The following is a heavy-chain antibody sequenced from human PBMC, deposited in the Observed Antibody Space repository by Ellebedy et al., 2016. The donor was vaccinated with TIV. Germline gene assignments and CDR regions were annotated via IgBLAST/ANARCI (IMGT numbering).Heavy chain of an antibody. CDR3: ARAGQCGGDCYPH. J-gene: IGHJ4*02. Sequence: AASVKVSCKASGGSLSIYPFAWVRQAPGQGLEWMGRIIPLLDLANYAQELEDRVTITADRSTGTVYMELRSLRSDDSAVYYCARAGQCGGDCYPHWGQGTLVTVSS. D-gene: IGHD2-21*02. CDR2: IIPLLDLA. V-gene: IGHV1-69*04. CDR1: GGSLSIYP.